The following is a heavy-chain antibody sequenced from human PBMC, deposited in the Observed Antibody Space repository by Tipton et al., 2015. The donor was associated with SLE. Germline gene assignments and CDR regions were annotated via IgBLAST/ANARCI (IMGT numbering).Heavy chain of an antibody. J-gene: IGHJ6*02. CDR3: ARDISEYSSSWFYYYSALDV. CDR2: INHSGST. Sequence: TLSLTCAVYGGTFSGYSWSWIRQPPGKGLEWIGEINHSGSTNYNPSLKSRVTISLDTSKNQFSLKLTSVTTADTAVYHCARDISEYSSSWFYYYSALDVWGQGTGLTVPS. V-gene: IGHV4-34*01. D-gene: IGHD6-13*01. CDR1: GGTFSGYS.